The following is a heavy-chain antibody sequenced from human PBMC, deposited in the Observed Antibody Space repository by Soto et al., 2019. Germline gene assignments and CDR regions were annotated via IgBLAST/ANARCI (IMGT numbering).Heavy chain of an antibody. V-gene: IGHV4-31*03. J-gene: IGHJ4*02. CDR1: GGSISSGGYY. Sequence: SETLSLTCTVSGGSISSGGYYWIWIRQHPGKGLEWIGYIYYSGSTYYNPSLKSRVTISVDTSKNQFSLKLSSVTAADTAVYYCARVEAPYSSSSGIDYWGQGTLVTVSS. D-gene: IGHD6-6*01. CDR2: IYYSGST. CDR3: ARVEAPYSSSSGIDY.